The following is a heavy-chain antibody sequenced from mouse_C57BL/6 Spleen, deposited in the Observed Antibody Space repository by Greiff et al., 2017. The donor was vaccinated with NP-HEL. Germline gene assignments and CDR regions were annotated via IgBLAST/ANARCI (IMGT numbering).Heavy chain of an antibody. J-gene: IGHJ3*01. CDR2: IDPEDGDT. CDR3: TTSNYGSWFAY. Sequence: VQLQQSGAELVRPGASVKLSCTASGFNIKDYYMHWVKQRPEQGLEWIGRIDPEDGDTEYAPKFQGKATMTADTSSNTAYLQLSSLTSEDTAVYYCTTSNYGSWFAYWGQGTLVTVSA. D-gene: IGHD1-1*01. V-gene: IGHV14-1*01. CDR1: GFNIKDYY.